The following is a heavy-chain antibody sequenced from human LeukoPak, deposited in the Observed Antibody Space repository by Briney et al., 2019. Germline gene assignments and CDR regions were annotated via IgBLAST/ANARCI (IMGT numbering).Heavy chain of an antibody. J-gene: IGHJ4*02. CDR2: ISSSSSYI. D-gene: IGHD3-3*01. CDR1: GFTFGSYS. CDR3: ARDSIFGVVGH. Sequence: GGSLRLSCAASGFTFGSYSMNWVRQAPGKGLEWVSSISSSSSYIYYADSVKGRFTISRDNAKNSLYLQMNSPRAEDMAVYYCARDSIFGVVGHWGQGTLVTVSS. V-gene: IGHV3-21*01.